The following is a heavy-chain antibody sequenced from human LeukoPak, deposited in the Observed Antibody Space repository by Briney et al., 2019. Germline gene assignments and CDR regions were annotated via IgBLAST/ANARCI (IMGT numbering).Heavy chain of an antibody. J-gene: IGHJ4*02. V-gene: IGHV1-18*01. CDR1: GYTFTSYG. D-gene: IGHD3-10*01. CDR2: ISAYNGNT. Sequence: ASVKVSCKASGYTFTSYGISWVRQAPGQGLEWMGWISAYNGNTNYPQKLQGRVTMTTDTSTSKAYMELRSLRSDDTAVYYCARDGVTLVRGVIIMTTDYWGQGTLVTVSS. CDR3: ARDGVTLVRGVIIMTTDY.